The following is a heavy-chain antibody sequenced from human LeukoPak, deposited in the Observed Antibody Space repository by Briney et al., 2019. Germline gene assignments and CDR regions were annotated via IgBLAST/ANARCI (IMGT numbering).Heavy chain of an antibody. Sequence: SVKVSCKASGGTFSSYAISWVRQAPGQGLEWMGGIIPSSGTSNYAQKFQGRVTIIADESTSTVFMELSSLRSEDTAVYYCARAPYCSSTSCYFGAFDIWGQGTMVTVSS. CDR2: IIPSSGTS. CDR1: GGTFSSYA. J-gene: IGHJ3*02. CDR3: ARAPYCSSTSCYFGAFDI. V-gene: IGHV1-69*13. D-gene: IGHD2-2*01.